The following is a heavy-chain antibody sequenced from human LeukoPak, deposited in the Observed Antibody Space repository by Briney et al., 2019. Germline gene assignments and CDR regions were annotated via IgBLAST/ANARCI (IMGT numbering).Heavy chain of an antibody. CDR2: ISSSSTYI. V-gene: IGHV3-21*01. Sequence: GGSLRVSCAASGFTFSSYAMNWVRQAPGKGLEWVSFISSSSTYIYYADSVKGRFTISRDNAKNSLYLQMNSLRAEDTAVYYCASAAAHSTPMNYWGQGTLVTVSS. CDR1: GFTFSSYA. CDR3: ASAAAHSTPMNY. J-gene: IGHJ4*02. D-gene: IGHD3-22*01.